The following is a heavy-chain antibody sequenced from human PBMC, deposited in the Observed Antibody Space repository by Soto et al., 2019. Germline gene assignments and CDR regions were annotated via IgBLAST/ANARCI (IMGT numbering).Heavy chain of an antibody. Sequence: TSETLSLTCTVSGGSISSSSYYWGWIRQPPGKGLEWIGSIYYSGSTYYNPSLKSRVTISVDTSKNQFSLKLSSVTAADTAVYYCARRLFGTVTTGVDYYYNGMDVWGQGTTVTVSS. J-gene: IGHJ6*02. CDR2: IYYSGST. V-gene: IGHV4-39*01. D-gene: IGHD4-17*01. CDR1: GGSISSSSYY. CDR3: ARRLFGTVTTGVDYYYNGMDV.